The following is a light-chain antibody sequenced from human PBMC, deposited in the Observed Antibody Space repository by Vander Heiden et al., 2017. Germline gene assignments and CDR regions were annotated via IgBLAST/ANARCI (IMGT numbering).Light chain of an antibody. Sequence: SLLPHPPSPSLTPPKRVTSSGSGSSANIGTKAVNWYQHLPGTAPKLLIYNNNQRPSGVPGRFSGSKYGTSASLVISGLQSVDEADYYCAAWDDGLNGLFGGGTKLTVL. CDR3: AAWDDGLNGL. J-gene: IGLJ3*02. V-gene: IGLV1-44*01. CDR2: NNN. CDR1: SANIGTKA.